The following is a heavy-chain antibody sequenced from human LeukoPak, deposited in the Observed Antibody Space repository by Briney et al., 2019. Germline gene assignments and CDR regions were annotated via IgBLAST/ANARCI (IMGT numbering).Heavy chain of an antibody. D-gene: IGHD5-18*01. CDR3: ARGVNTAMIRGSYYYGMDV. Sequence: GGSLRLSCEVSGFTVSSNYMTWVRQAPGKGLEWVSIIYSGGSTYYADSVKGRFAISRDNSKNTLYLQMNSLRAEDTAVYYCARGVNTAMIRGSYYYGMDVWGQGTTVTVSS. J-gene: IGHJ6*02. CDR1: GFTVSSNY. V-gene: IGHV3-66*01. CDR2: IYSGGST.